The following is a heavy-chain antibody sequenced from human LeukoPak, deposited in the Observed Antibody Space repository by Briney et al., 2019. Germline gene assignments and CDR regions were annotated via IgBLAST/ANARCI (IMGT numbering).Heavy chain of an antibody. CDR3: ARLRPADSSSLHYYYMDV. CDR1: GGSISSSSYY. CDR2: IYYSGST. J-gene: IGHJ6*03. Sequence: SETLSLTCTVSGGSISSSSYYWGWIRQPPGKGLEWIGSIYYSGSTYYNPSLKSRVTISVDTSKNQFSLKLSSVTAADTAVYYCARLRPADSSSLHYYYMDVWGKGTTVTISS. V-gene: IGHV4-39*01. D-gene: IGHD6-13*01.